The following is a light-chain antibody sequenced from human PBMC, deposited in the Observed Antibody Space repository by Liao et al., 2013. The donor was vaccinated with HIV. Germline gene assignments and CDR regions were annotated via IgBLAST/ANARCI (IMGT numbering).Light chain of an antibody. CDR2: SDS. CDR3: LAWDSSTASYV. J-gene: IGLJ1*01. CDR1: NIGSKS. Sequence: SYVLTQPPSVSVAPGKTARITCGGNNIGSKSVHWYQQKPGQAPVLVIYSDSDRPSGIPERFSGSNSGNTATLTISGTQAMDEADYYCLAWDSSTASYVFGTGTKVTVL. V-gene: IGLV3-21*01.